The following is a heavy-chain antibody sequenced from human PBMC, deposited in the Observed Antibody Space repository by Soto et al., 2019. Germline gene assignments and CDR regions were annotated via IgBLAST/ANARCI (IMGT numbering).Heavy chain of an antibody. V-gene: IGHV3-30-3*01. CDR1: GFTFSSYA. Sequence: QVQLVESGGGVVQPGRSLRLSCAASGFTFSSYAKHWVRQAPGKGLEWVAVISYDGSNKYYADSVKGRFTISRDNSKNTLYLQMNSLRAEDTAVYYCARDLATTVVTPGIWGQGTMVTVSS. CDR3: ARDLATTVVTPGI. D-gene: IGHD4-17*01. CDR2: ISYDGSNK. J-gene: IGHJ3*02.